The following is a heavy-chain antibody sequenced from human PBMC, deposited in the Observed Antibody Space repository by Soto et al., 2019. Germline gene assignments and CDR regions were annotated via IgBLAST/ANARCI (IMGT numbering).Heavy chain of an antibody. CDR1: GFSLSTSGVG. J-gene: IGHJ6*02. Sequence: QITLKESGPTLVKPTQTLTQTCTFSGFSLSTSGVGVAWIRQPPGKALEWLALIYWDDDKRYSPSLKSRLTITKDTSKNQVVLTLANMDPVDTPTYYCAHKGGRGAGMDVWGQGTTVTVSS. V-gene: IGHV2-5*02. CDR3: AHKGGRGAGMDV. D-gene: IGHD2-15*01. CDR2: IYWDDDK.